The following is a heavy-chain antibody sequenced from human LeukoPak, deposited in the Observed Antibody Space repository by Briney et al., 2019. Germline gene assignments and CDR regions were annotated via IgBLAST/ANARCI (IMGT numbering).Heavy chain of an antibody. CDR3: AHFRGAAFDF. Sequence: PSETLSLTCTVSGGSISSSSFYWGWIRQPPGKGLEWLGSIYYSGSTYYNPSPKSRVTISVDTSKNEFSLRLSSVTAADTAVYYCAHFRGAAFDFWGRGTMVTVSS. D-gene: IGHD3-16*01. CDR2: IYYSGST. CDR1: GGSISSSSFY. V-gene: IGHV4-39*01. J-gene: IGHJ3*01.